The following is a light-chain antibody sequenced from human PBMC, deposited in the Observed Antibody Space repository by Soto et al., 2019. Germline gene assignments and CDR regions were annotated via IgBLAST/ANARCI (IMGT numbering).Light chain of an antibody. CDR1: NIESKS. CDR2: DDS. CDR3: QVWDGLSDHVI. V-gene: IGLV3-21*02. J-gene: IGLJ2*01. Sequence: SYELTQPPSVSVAPGQTARITCGGNNIESKSVHLYQQRPGQAPVLVVHDDSDRPSGIPERISGSNSGNTATLTISRVEAGDEAEYYCQVWDGLSDHVIFGGGTKVTVL.